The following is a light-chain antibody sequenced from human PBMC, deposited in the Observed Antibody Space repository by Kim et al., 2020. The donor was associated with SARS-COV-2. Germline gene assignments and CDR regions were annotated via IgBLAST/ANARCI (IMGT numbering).Light chain of an antibody. Sequence: EVVLTQSPGTLSLSPGERATLSCRASQSVSSNYLAWYQQRPGQAPRLLIYGTSSRATGIPDRFSGSESGTDFTLTISRLEPEDFAVYFCKYYDSSLYTFGQGTKLVI. V-gene: IGKV3-20*01. CDR2: GTS. CDR1: QSVSSNY. J-gene: IGKJ2*01. CDR3: KYYDSSLYT.